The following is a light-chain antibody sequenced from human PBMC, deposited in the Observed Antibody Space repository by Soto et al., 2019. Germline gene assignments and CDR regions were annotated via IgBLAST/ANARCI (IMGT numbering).Light chain of an antibody. CDR1: QGISNY. Sequence: DIQLTQSPSFLSASVGDRITITCRASQGISNYLAWYQQKPGKAPELLVYSASTLQSGVPSRFSGGGSETDFTLTISRLEPEDFAVYYCQQYGSSLATFGQGTRLEIK. CDR3: QQYGSSLAT. V-gene: IGKV1-9*01. J-gene: IGKJ5*01. CDR2: SAS.